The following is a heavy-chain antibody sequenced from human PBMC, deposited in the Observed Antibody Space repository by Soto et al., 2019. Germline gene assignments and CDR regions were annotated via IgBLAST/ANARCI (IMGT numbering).Heavy chain of an antibody. Sequence: QVQLEQSGAEVKKPGSSVRVSCKTSGDTFRNNAISWVRQAPGQGLEWMGGIIPIFETANYAQKFLGRVTITAAESTSTAYMELSSLRSEDTAIYYCARDASSTSVGQAYFNYWGQGTLVTVSS. CDR2: IIPIFETA. J-gene: IGHJ4*02. CDR1: GDTFRNNA. D-gene: IGHD6-6*01. CDR3: ARDASSTSVGQAYFNY. V-gene: IGHV1-69*12.